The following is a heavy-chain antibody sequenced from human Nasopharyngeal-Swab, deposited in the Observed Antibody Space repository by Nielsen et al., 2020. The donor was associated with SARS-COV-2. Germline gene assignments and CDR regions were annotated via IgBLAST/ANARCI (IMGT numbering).Heavy chain of an antibody. V-gene: IGHV1-2*06. CDR1: GYTFTNHH. J-gene: IGHJ3*02. CDR2: INPDGGAR. Sequence: ASVKVSCKASGYTFTNHHIHWVRQAPGQGLEWMGRINPDGGARIYAQNFQGRVTMTRDTSLNTAYMELSRLTSDDTAVYYCAGMIIENDAFDIWAKGQRSPSLQ. CDR3: AGMIIENDAFDI. D-gene: IGHD3-22*01.